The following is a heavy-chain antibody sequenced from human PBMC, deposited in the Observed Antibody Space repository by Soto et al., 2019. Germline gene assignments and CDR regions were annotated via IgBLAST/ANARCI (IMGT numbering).Heavy chain of an antibody. CDR2: IYYSGST. Sequence: PSETLSLTCTVSGGSISSSSYYWGWIRQPPGKGLEWIGSIYYSGSTYYNPSLKSRVTISVDTSKNQFSLKLSSVTAADTAVYYCARHPYRIAAPPRSWFDPWGQGTLVTVS. J-gene: IGHJ5*02. D-gene: IGHD6-6*01. CDR3: ARHPYRIAAPPRSWFDP. V-gene: IGHV4-39*01. CDR1: GGSISSSSYY.